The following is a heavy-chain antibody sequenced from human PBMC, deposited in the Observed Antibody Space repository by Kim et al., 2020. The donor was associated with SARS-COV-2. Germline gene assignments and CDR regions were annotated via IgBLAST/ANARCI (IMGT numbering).Heavy chain of an antibody. CDR1: GYTFTGYY. V-gene: IGHV1-2*02. CDR3: ARVPIRQFTRDLFDY. CDR2: INPKSGDT. J-gene: IGHJ4*01. Sequence: ASVKVSCKTSGYTFTGYYMSWVRQAPGQGLEWMGWINPKSGDTKYAQTFQGRVTMTRDTSITTVYMELSSLRSDDTAMYYCARVPIRQFTRDLFDYWGHGTLVTVSS. D-gene: IGHD1-20*01.